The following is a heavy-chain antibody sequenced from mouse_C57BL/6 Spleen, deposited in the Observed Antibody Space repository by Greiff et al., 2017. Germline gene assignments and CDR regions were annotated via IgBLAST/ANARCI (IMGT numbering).Heavy chain of an antibody. J-gene: IGHJ3*01. Sequence: DVHLVESGGGLVKPGGSLKLSCAASGFTFSDYGMHWVRQAPEKGLEWVAYISSGSSTIYYADTVKGRFTISRDNAKNTLFLQMTSLRSEDTAMYYCGRPYDYDVPWFAYWGQGTLVTVSA. V-gene: IGHV5-17*01. CDR2: ISSGSSTI. D-gene: IGHD2-4*01. CDR3: GRPYDYDVPWFAY. CDR1: GFTFSDYG.